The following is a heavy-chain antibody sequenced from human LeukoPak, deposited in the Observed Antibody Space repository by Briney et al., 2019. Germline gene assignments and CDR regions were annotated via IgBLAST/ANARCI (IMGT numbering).Heavy chain of an antibody. V-gene: IGHV3-7*01. CDR1: GFTFSSYW. CDR2: IKQDGSEK. Sequence: GGSLRLSCAASGFTFSSYWMSWVRQAPGKGLEWVANIKQDGSEKYYVDSVKGRFTISRDNAMNSLYLQMNSLRAEDTAVYYCARLPIKYYDFWSGYPTPPYFDYWGQGTLVTVSS. D-gene: IGHD3-3*01. J-gene: IGHJ4*02. CDR3: ARLPIKYYDFWSGYPTPPYFDY.